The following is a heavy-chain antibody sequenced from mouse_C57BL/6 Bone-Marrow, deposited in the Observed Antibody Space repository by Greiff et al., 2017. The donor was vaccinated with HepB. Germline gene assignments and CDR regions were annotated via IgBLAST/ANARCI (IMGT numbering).Heavy chain of an antibody. CDR3: ARKGDYYGSSYWYFDV. CDR1: GFTFSDYG. D-gene: IGHD1-1*01. Sequence: EVKLMESGGGLVQPGGSLKLSCAASGFTFSDYGMAWVRQAPRKGPEWVAFISNLAYSIYYADTVTGRFTISRENAKKTLYLEMSSLRSEDTAMYYCARKGDYYGSSYWYFDVWGTGTTVTVSS. J-gene: IGHJ1*03. CDR2: ISNLAYSI. V-gene: IGHV5-15*01.